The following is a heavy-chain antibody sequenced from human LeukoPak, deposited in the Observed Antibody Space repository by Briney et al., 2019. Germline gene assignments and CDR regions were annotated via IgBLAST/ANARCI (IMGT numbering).Heavy chain of an antibody. CDR1: GGSISSYY. J-gene: IGHJ4*02. CDR2: IYYSGST. CDR3: ARVRPSIAYFDY. Sequence: NSSETLSLTCTVSGGSISSYYWSWIRQPAGKGLEWIGYIYYSGSTNYNPSLKSRVTISVDTSKNQFSLKLSSVTAADTAVYYCARVRPSIAYFDYWGQGTLVTVSS. V-gene: IGHV4-59*01. D-gene: IGHD6-13*01.